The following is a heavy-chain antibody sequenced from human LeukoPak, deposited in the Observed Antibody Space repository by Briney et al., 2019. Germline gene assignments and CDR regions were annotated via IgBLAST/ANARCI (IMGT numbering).Heavy chain of an antibody. V-gene: IGHV3-NL1*01. CDR3: AKVSTVSSLSSGYYPIDS. Sequence: GGSLRLSCAASGFTFSSYGMHWVRQAPGKGLEWVSVISGSGGSTDYADSVKGRFTISRGNSKNTLYLQMNSLRAEDTAVYYCAKVSTVSSLSSGYYPIDSWGQGTLVTVSS. CDR2: ISGSGGST. CDR1: GFTFSSYG. J-gene: IGHJ4*02. D-gene: IGHD3-22*01.